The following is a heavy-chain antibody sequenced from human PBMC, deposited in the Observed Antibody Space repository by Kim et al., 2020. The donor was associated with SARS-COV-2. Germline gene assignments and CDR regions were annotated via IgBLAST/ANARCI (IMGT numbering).Heavy chain of an antibody. Sequence: GESLKISCETSDYSFSSYWIGWVRRLPGQGLEWMGMIYPADSDARYSPSFHGHVTISADTSIYTAYLQWSALKASDTAIYYCARRGRPATIGYYFDIWGQGTLVTVSS. CDR3: ARRGRPATIGYYFDI. CDR1: DYSFSSYW. J-gene: IGHJ4*02. CDR2: IYPADSDA. V-gene: IGHV5-51*01. D-gene: IGHD2-2*01.